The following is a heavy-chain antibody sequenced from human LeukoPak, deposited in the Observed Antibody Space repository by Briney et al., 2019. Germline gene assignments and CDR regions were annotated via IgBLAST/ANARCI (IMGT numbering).Heavy chain of an antibody. Sequence: PSETLSLTCAVYGESFSGYYWSWIRQPPGKGLEWIGSIYYSGSTYYNPSLKSRVTISVDTSKNQFSLKLSSVTAADTAVYYCARLGVVTAVSWGQGTLVTVSS. D-gene: IGHD2-21*02. CDR2: IYYSGST. V-gene: IGHV4-34*01. J-gene: IGHJ5*02. CDR1: GESFSGYY. CDR3: ARLGVVTAVS.